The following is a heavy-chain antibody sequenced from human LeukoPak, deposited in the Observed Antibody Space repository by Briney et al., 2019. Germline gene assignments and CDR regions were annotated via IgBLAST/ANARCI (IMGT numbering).Heavy chain of an antibody. CDR2: IKQDGSEK. V-gene: IGHV3-7*01. J-gene: IGHJ4*02. Sequence: GGSLRLSCAGSGFTFSSYWMSWVRQAPGKGLEWVANIKQDGSEKYSVNSVKGRFTISRDNSKNTLYLQMNSLRAEDTAVYYCAKDMSGGDCPDYWGQGTLVTVSS. CDR1: GFTFSSYW. CDR3: AKDMSGGDCPDY. D-gene: IGHD2-21*02.